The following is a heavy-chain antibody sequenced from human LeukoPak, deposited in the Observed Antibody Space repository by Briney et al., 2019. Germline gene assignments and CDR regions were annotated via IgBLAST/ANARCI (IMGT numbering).Heavy chain of an antibody. V-gene: IGHV3-23*01. CDR1: GFTFSSYA. Sequence: SGGSLRLSCAASGFTFSSYAMSWVRQAPGKGLEWVSAISGSGGSTYYADSVKGRFTISRDNSKNTLYLQMNSLRAEDTAVYYCAKDHYYGSGSYYADYWGQGTLVTVSS. CDR2: ISGSGGST. CDR3: AKDHYYGSGSYYADY. D-gene: IGHD3-10*01. J-gene: IGHJ4*02.